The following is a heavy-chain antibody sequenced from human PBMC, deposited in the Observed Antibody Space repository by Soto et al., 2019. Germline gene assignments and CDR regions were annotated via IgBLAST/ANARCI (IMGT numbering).Heavy chain of an antibody. Sequence: SETLSLTCTVSGGSISSGGYYWSWIRQHPGKGLEWIGYIYYSGSTYYNPSLKSRVTISVDTSKNQFSLKLSSVTAADTAVYYCAAGDSSSWYYFDYWGQGTLVTV. CDR2: IYYSGST. CDR3: AAGDSSSWYYFDY. V-gene: IGHV4-31*03. CDR1: GGSISSGGYY. J-gene: IGHJ4*02. D-gene: IGHD6-13*01.